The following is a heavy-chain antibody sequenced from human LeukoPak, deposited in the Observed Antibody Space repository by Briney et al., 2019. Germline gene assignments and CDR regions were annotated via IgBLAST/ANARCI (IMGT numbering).Heavy chain of an antibody. CDR2: ISGSGGST. CDR1: GFTFSSYA. Sequence: PGGSLRLSCAASGFTFSSYAMSWVRQAPGKGLEWVSAISGSGGSTYYADSVKGRFTISRDNSKNTLYLQMNSLRAEDTAVCYCAKDGTYYDFWSGYSTFGYWGQGTLVTVSS. V-gene: IGHV3-23*01. J-gene: IGHJ4*02. D-gene: IGHD3-3*01. CDR3: AKDGTYYDFWSGYSTFGY.